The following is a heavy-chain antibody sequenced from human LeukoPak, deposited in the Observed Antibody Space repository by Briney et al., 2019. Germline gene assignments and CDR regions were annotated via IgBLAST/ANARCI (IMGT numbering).Heavy chain of an antibody. CDR1: GFTFDDYA. CDR3: AKGGGSSSWYGRWFDS. V-gene: IGHV3-9*01. Sequence: GGSLRLSCAASGFTFDDYAIHWVRQAPGKGLEWVSGISWNSVSIGYADSVKGRFTISRDNAKNSLYLQMNSLRAEDTALYYCAKGGGSSSWYGRWFDSWGQGTLVTVSS. CDR2: ISWNSVSI. J-gene: IGHJ5*01. D-gene: IGHD6-13*01.